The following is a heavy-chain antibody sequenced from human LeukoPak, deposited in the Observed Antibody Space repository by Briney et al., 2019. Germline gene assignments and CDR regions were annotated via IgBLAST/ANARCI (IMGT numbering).Heavy chain of an antibody. Sequence: KASETLSLTCKVSGGSITSSGYSWGWIRQPPGKGPEWVGSAYYSGSTYYNPSLKSRLTISLDTSKNHFSLKVSSVTAADTAVYYCARVTGLAVFGVVVIDDWGQGTLVTVSS. J-gene: IGHJ4*02. D-gene: IGHD3-3*01. CDR1: GGSITSSGYS. CDR2: AYYSGST. CDR3: ARVTGLAVFGVVVIDD. V-gene: IGHV4-39*07.